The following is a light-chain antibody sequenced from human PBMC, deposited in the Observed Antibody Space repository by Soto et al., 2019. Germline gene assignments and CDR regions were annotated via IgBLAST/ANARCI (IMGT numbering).Light chain of an antibody. CDR2: DAS. V-gene: IGKV1-5*01. J-gene: IGKJ5*01. CDR3: QQYKSYSIT. Sequence: DIQMTQSPSTLSASIGDRVTITCRASESIRTWLAWYQHKPGKAPKFLIYDASSLESGVPSRFSGSGSGTEFTLTISNLQPDDFATYYCQQYKSYSITSGQGTRLEIK. CDR1: ESIRTW.